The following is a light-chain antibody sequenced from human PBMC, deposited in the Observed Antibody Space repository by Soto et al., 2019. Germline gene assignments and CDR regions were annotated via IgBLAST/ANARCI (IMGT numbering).Light chain of an antibody. Sequence: QSVLTQPPSVSGAPGQRVTISCTGSSSNIGAGHDVHWYQQFPGTAPKVVIYSDNNRPSRVPDRFSGSKSGTSASLAITGLQAEDEAYYYCQAYDRGLSATVFGGGTKLTVL. CDR3: QAYDRGLSATV. J-gene: IGLJ2*01. CDR1: SSNIGAGHD. V-gene: IGLV1-40*01. CDR2: SDN.